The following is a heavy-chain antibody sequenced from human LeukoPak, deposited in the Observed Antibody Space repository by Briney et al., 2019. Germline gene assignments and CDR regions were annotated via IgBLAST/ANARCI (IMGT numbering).Heavy chain of an antibody. D-gene: IGHD2-2*01. CDR2: IIPIFGTA. CDR3: ASWRYCSSTSCYLVDY. V-gene: IGHV1-69*13. Sequence: SVKVSCKASGGTFSSYAISWVRQAPGQGLEWMGGIIPIFGTADYAQKFQGRVTITADESTSTAYMELSSLRSEDTAVYYCASWRYCSSTSCYLVDYWGQGTLVTVSS. CDR1: GGTFSSYA. J-gene: IGHJ4*02.